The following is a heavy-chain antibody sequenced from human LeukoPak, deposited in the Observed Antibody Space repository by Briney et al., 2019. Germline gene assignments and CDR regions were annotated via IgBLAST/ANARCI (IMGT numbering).Heavy chain of an antibody. J-gene: IGHJ5*02. CDR2: IYYSGST. Sequence: SETLSLTCTVSGGSISSYYWSWIRQPPGKGLEWIGYIYYSGSTNYNPSLKSRVTISVDTSKNQFSLNLSSVTSADTAVYYCARDRQKSGYSSSYDWFDPWGQGTLVTVSS. D-gene: IGHD6-6*01. V-gene: IGHV4-59*01. CDR1: GGSISSYY. CDR3: ARDRQKSGYSSSYDWFDP.